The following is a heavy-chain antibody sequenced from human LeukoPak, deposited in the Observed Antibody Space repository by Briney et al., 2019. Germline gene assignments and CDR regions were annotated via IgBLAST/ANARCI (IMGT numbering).Heavy chain of an antibody. D-gene: IGHD2-15*01. Sequence: SETLSLTCTVSGGSISSYYWSWIRQPPGKGLEWIGYIYYSGSTNYNPSLKSRVTISVDTSKNQFSLKLSSVTAADAAVYYCARGGRGGSCYSCVLFDPWGQGTLVTVSS. CDR1: GGSISSYY. CDR2: IYYSGST. V-gene: IGHV4-59*01. CDR3: ARGGRGGSCYSCVLFDP. J-gene: IGHJ5*02.